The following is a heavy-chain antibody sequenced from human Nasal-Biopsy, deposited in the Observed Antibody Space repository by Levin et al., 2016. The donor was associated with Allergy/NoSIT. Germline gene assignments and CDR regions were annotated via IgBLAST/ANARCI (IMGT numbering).Heavy chain of an antibody. Sequence: KVSCKGSGYSFTSYWISWVRQMPGKGLEWMGRIYPTDSFTNYGPSFQGHVTISTDKSVSTAYLHWSSLKASDTAIYYCARLIGRHYYDSSGYSRYDYWGQGTLVNVSS. D-gene: IGHD3-22*01. V-gene: IGHV5-10-1*01. CDR1: GYSFTSYW. CDR2: IYPTDSFT. J-gene: IGHJ4*02. CDR3: ARLIGRHYYDSSGYSRYDY.